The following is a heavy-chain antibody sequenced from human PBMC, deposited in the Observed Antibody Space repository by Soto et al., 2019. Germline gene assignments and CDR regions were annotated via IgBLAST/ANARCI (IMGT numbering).Heavy chain of an antibody. CDR2: IIPIFGTA. Sequence: GASVKVSCKASGGTFSSYAISWVRQAPGQGLEWTGGIIPIFGTANYAQKFQGRVTITADKSTSTAYMELSSLRSEDTAVYYCAVSSRYYDSSGYYYDDYWGQGTLVTVSS. CDR3: AVSSRYYDSSGYYYDDY. V-gene: IGHV1-69*06. D-gene: IGHD3-22*01. CDR1: GGTFSSYA. J-gene: IGHJ4*02.